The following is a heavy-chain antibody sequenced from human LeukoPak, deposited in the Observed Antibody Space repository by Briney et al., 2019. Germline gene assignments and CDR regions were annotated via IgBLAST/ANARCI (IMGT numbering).Heavy chain of an antibody. CDR1: GYTFTGYY. J-gene: IGHJ4*02. V-gene: IGHV1-2*02. CDR3: ARETGRYCSSTSCLSY. Sequence: ASVKVSCKASGYTFTGYYMHWVRQAPGQGPEWMGWINPNSGGTNYAQKLQGRVTMTRDTSISTAYMELSRLRSDDTAVYYCARETGRYCSSTSCLSYWGQGTLVTVSS. D-gene: IGHD2-2*01. CDR2: INPNSGGT.